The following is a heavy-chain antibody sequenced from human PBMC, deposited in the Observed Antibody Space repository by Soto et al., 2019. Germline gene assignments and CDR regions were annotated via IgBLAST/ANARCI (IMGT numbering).Heavy chain of an antibody. CDR3: AAAKSSGSDAFDI. CDR1: GYTFTGYY. CDR2: INPNSGGT. V-gene: IGHV1-2*04. Sequence: GASVKVSCKASGYTFTGYYMHWVRQAPGQGLEWMGWINPNSGGTNYAQKFQGWVTMTRDTSISTAYMELSRLRSDDTAVYYCAAAKSSGSDAFDIWGQGTMVTVSS. J-gene: IGHJ3*02. D-gene: IGHD3-22*01.